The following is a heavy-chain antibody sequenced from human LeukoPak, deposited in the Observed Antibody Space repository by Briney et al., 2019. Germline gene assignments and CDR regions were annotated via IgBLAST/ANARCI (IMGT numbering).Heavy chain of an antibody. D-gene: IGHD6-19*01. J-gene: IGHJ4*02. CDR3: AKAPRGQWLVDD. CDR2: IGSNGGGT. Sequence: PGGSLRLSCTASGFTFSRYALHWVRQAPGKGLEYVSGIGSNGGGTHYANSVEGRFTISRDNSRNTLFLHMGSLRAEDMAVYYCAKAPRGQWLVDDWGQGTLVTVSS. CDR1: GFTFSRYA. V-gene: IGHV3-64*01.